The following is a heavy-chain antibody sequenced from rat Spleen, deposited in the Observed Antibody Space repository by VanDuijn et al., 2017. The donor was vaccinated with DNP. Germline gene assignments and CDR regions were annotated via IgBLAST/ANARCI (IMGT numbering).Heavy chain of an antibody. CDR3: ARPYYYTSSGWFAY. CDR1: GFTFNDYW. CDR2: ITGGGGTT. J-gene: IGHJ3*01. V-gene: IGHV5-31*01. D-gene: IGHD1-2*01. Sequence: EVQLVESGGGLVQPGRSLKLSCVASGFTFNDYWMAWIRQVPGKGLEWLGAITGGGGTTSYPDSVKGRFTISRDDAKSTLYLQMNSLRSEDMATYYCARPYYYTSSGWFAYWGQGTLVTVSS.